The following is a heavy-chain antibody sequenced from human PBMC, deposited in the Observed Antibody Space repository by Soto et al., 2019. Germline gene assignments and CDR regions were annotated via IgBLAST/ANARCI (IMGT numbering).Heavy chain of an antibody. CDR1: GGSISSYY. J-gene: IGHJ6*02. V-gene: IGHV4-59*01. D-gene: IGHD4-4*01. CDR3: ARLFTVTTFYYGMDV. CDR2: IYYSGST. Sequence: PSETLSLTCTVSGGSISSYYWSWIRQPPGKGLKWIGYIYYSGSTTYNPSLKSRATISVDTSKNQFSLKLSSVTAADMAVYYCARLFTVTTFYYGMDVWGQGTTVTV.